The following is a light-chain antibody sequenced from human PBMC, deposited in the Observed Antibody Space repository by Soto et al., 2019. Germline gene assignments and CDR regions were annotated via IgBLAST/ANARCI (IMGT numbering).Light chain of an antibody. CDR1: QTISSW. V-gene: IGKV1-5*03. Sequence: DIHMTQSPSTLSGSVGDIVIITCRASQTISSWLAWYQQKPGKAPKLLIYKESTLTSGVPSRFSGSGSGTELTPTISRLQPDDFATYYCQNYNSYSEACGQGTKVDI. J-gene: IGKJ1*01. CDR3: QNYNSYSEA. CDR2: KES.